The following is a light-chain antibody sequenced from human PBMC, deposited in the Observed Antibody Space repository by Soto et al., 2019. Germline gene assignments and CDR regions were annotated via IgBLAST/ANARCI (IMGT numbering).Light chain of an antibody. V-gene: IGLV2-11*01. CDR2: DVS. Sequence: QSALTQPRSVSGSPGQSVTISCTGTSSDVGAYDYVSWYQHHPGKAPKLMIYDVSKRPSGVPDRFSGSKSGNTASLSISGLQAEDEADYICSSSAGSYTHVLFSEGTKLTVL. J-gene: IGLJ2*01. CDR1: SSDVGAYDY. CDR3: SSSAGSYTHVL.